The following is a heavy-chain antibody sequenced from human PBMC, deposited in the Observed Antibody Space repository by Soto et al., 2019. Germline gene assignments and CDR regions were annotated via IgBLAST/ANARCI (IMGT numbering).Heavy chain of an antibody. CDR1: GFTFSSYA. CDR3: ARDMGKSYYGSGSYYPSGWFDP. CDR2: ISYDGSNK. J-gene: IGHJ5*02. V-gene: IGHV3-30-3*01. Sequence: GGSLRLSCAASGFTFSSYAMHWVRQAPGKGLEWVAVISYDGSNKYYADSVKGRFTISRDNSKNTLYLQMNSLRAEDTAVYYCARDMGKSYYGSGSYYPSGWFDPWGQGTLVTVSS. D-gene: IGHD3-10*01.